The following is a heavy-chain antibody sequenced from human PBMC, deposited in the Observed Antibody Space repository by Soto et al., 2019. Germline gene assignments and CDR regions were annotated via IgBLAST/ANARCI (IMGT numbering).Heavy chain of an antibody. D-gene: IGHD3-10*01. J-gene: IGHJ4*01. CDR1: GYTFTDYS. V-gene: IGHV1-3*01. Sequence: ASVKVSCKASGYTFTDYSLQWVRQAPGQRLEWMGWINPTSGKTKYSQKFQGRVTITRDTSASTAYMELSSLTSEDTALYYCARDLWLGESXRYYFDYWAQGTLVTVS. CDR3: ARDLWLGESXRYYFDY. CDR2: INPTSGKT.